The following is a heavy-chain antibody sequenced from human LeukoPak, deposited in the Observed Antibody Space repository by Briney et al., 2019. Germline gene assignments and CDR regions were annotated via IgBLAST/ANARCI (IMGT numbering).Heavy chain of an antibody. Sequence: SETLCLTCSVSGGSISRSSYYWGCTRQPPGKGLEWIGSIYYSGSTYYNPCLNSRVTISVDTSRNQFSLKLGSVTAADTAVYYCARHGSIATGAFTYWGQGTLVTVSS. D-gene: IGHD6-13*01. V-gene: IGHV4-39*01. CDR3: ARHGSIATGAFTY. CDR2: IYYSGST. CDR1: GGSISRSSYY. J-gene: IGHJ4*02.